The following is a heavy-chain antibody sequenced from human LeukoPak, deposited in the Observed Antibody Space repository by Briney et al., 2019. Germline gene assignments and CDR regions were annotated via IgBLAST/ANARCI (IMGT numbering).Heavy chain of an antibody. J-gene: IGHJ6*03. D-gene: IGHD3-22*01. CDR2: INPSGGST. V-gene: IGHV1-46*01. CDR1: GYTFTSYY. Sequence: ASVKVSCKASGYTFTSYYMHWVRQAPGQGLEWMGIINPSGGSTSYAQKFQGRVTMTRDVSTSTVYMELSSLRSEDTAVYYCARLLRSLWDYYYYMDVWGKGTTVTVSS. CDR3: ARLLRSLWDYYYYMDV.